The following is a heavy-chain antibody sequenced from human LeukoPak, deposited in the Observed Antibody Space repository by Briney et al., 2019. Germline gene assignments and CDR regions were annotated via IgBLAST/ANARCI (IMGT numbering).Heavy chain of an antibody. J-gene: IGHJ4*02. CDR3: ARVYSVYGDYEGVDY. CDR1: GFTLNNYE. Sequence: GGSLRLSRAASGFTLNNYEKKWVPQAPGKGLELGSVIYSGGSTYYADSVKGRFTISRDNSKNTLYLQMNSLRAEDTAVYYCARVYSVYGDYEGVDYWGQGTLVTVSS. CDR2: IYSGGST. D-gene: IGHD4-17*01. V-gene: IGHV3-66*01.